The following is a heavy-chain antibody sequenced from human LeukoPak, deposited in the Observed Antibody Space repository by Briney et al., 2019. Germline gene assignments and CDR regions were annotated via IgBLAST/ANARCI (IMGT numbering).Heavy chain of an antibody. CDR2: ISAYNGNT. CDR1: GYTFTSYG. D-gene: IGHD3-22*01. Sequence: ASVKVPCKASGYTFTSYGISWVRQAPGQGLEWMGWISAYNGNTNYAQKLQGRVTMTTDTSTSTAYMELRSLRSDDTAVYCCARGRNYYDSSGYYLGWGQGTLVTVSS. J-gene: IGHJ4*02. CDR3: ARGRNYYDSSGYYLG. V-gene: IGHV1-18*01.